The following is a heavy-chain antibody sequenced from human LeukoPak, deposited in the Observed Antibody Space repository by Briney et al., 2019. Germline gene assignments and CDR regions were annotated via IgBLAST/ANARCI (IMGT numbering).Heavy chain of an antibody. V-gene: IGHV3-23*01. D-gene: IGHD3-10*01. CDR1: GFTFCSYA. CDR3: AKTMKVKTYYYGSGTWAPGY. J-gene: IGHJ4*02. Sequence: GGSLRLSCADSGFTFCSYAMSWVRQAPGKGLEWVSTITGSGASTYYAYSVKGPFAISRANSKNTLYLQMNSLRAEDTAVYYCAKTMKVKTYYYGSGTWAPGYWGQGTLVTVSS. CDR2: ITGSGAST.